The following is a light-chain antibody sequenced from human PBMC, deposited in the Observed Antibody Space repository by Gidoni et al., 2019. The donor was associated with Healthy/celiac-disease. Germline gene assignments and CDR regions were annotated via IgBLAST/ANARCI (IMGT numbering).Light chain of an antibody. J-gene: IGLJ2*01. CDR2: RNN. CDR3: AAWDDSLSGHVV. CDR1: SSNIGSNY. Sequence: QSMLTHPPSASGTPGQRVTISCSGSSSNIGSNYVYWYQQLPGTAPKLLIYRNNQRPSGVPDRFSGSKSGTSASLAISGLRSEDEADYYCAAWDDSLSGHVVFGGGTKLTVL. V-gene: IGLV1-47*01.